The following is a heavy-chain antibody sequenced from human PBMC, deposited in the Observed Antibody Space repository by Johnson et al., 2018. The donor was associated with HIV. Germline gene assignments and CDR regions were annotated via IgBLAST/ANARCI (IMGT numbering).Heavy chain of an antibody. CDR3: AKDRLDSSGYHI. D-gene: IGHD3-22*01. V-gene: IGHV3-23*04. Sequence: VQLVESGGGLVQPGGSLRLSCAASGFTFSSYAMSWVRQAPGTGLEWVSAISGSGGCTYYADSVKGRFTISRDNSKNTLYLQMNSLRAEDTAVYYCAKDRLDSSGYHIWGQGTMVTVSS. CDR1: GFTFSSYA. CDR2: ISGSGGCT. J-gene: IGHJ3*02.